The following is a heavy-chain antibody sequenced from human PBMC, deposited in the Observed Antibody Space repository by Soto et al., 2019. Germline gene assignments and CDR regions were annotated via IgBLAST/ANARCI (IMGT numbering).Heavy chain of an antibody. CDR1: GFTFSSYW. D-gene: IGHD4-17*01. Sequence: GGSLRLSCAASGFTFSSYWMHWVRQAPGKGLVWVSRINSDGSSTSYADSVKGRFTISRDNAKNTLYLQMNSLRAEDTAVYYCARVYYGDYVRSVFDIWGQGTMVTVSS. CDR2: INSDGSST. V-gene: IGHV3-74*01. J-gene: IGHJ3*02. CDR3: ARVYYGDYVRSVFDI.